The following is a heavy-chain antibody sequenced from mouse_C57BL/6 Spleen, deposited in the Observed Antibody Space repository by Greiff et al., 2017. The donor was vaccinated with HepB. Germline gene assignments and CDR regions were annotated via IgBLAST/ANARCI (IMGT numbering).Heavy chain of an antibody. CDR1: GYTFTDYE. CDR2: IDPETGGT. J-gene: IGHJ3*01. D-gene: IGHD2-5*01. Sequence: QVQLKESGAELVRPGASVTLSCKASGYTFTDYEMHWVKQTPVHGLEWIGAIDPETGGTAYNQKFKGKAILTADKSSSTAYMELRSLTSEDSAVYYCTAIVKRIAYWGQGTLVTVSA. CDR3: TAIVKRIAY. V-gene: IGHV1-15*01.